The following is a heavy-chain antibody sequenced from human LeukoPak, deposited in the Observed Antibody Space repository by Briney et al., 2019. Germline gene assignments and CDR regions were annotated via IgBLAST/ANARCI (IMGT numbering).Heavy chain of an antibody. J-gene: IGHJ4*02. D-gene: IGHD6-19*01. CDR2: INPNSGGT. CDR1: GYTFTGYY. V-gene: IGHV1-2*02. CDR3: ARDGDRYSSGWLHDY. Sequence: ASVKVSCKASGYTFTGYYMHWVRQAPGQGLEWMGWINPNSGGTNYAQKFQGRVTMTRDTSISTAYMELNRLRSDDTAVYYCARDGDRYSSGWLHDYWGQGTLVTVSS.